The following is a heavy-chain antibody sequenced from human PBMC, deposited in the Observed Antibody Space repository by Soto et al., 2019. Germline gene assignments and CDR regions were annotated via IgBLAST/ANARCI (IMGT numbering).Heavy chain of an antibody. Sequence: EVELVESGGGLVQPGGSLRLSCAASRFTFSTYWMSWVRQAPGKGLEWVATIRQDGSEKHYVDSAKGRFTISRDNAENSLYLQMKSLRAEHTAVYYCARGCGSSSCPYYLDVWGKGTTVTVSS. D-gene: IGHD2-15*01. J-gene: IGHJ6*03. CDR2: IRQDGSEK. CDR3: ARGCGSSSCPYYLDV. V-gene: IGHV3-7*01. CDR1: RFTFSTYW.